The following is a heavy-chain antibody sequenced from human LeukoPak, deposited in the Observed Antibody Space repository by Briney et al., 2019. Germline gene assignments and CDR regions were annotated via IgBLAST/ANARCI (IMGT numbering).Heavy chain of an antibody. J-gene: IGHJ5*02. CDR3: ARFLGTGPEDVDWFDP. CDR1: GGSISSYY. Sequence: PSETLSLTCTVSGGSISSYYWSWIRQPPGKGLEWIGYIYYSGSTNYNPSLKSRVTISVDTSKNQFSLKLSSVTAAATAVYYCARFLGTGPEDVDWFDPWGQGTLVTVSS. D-gene: IGHD7-27*01. CDR2: IYYSGST. V-gene: IGHV4-59*01.